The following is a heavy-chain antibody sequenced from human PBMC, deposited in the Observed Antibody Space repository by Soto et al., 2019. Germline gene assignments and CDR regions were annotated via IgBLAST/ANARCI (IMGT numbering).Heavy chain of an antibody. V-gene: IGHV1-18*01. D-gene: IGHD5-18*01. Sequence: ASVKVSCKASGYTFISYGISWVRQAPGQGLEWMGWISAYNGNTNYAQKLQGRVTMTTDTSTSTAYMELRSLRSDDTAVYYCARDEGREYSYGTFDYWGQGTLVTVSS. CDR3: ARDEGREYSYGTFDY. CDR2: ISAYNGNT. CDR1: GYTFISYG. J-gene: IGHJ4*02.